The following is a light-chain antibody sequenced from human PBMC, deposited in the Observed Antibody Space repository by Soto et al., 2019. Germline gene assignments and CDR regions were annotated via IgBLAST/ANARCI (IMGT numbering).Light chain of an antibody. Sequence: QSALTQPTSVSGSPGQSITISCTGNGHDIGAYNFVSWYQQHPGKPPKLIIYDVANRPSGVSNRFSGSKSGSTASLIISRLQTEDEADYYCVSYTSSTTYVFGTGTKVTVL. V-gene: IGLV2-14*03. J-gene: IGLJ1*01. CDR2: DVA. CDR3: VSYTSSTTYV. CDR1: GHDIGAYNF.